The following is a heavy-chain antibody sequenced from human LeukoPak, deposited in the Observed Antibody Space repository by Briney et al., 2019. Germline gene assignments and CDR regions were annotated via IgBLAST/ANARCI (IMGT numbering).Heavy chain of an antibody. CDR2: ISGSGGST. J-gene: IGHJ3*02. D-gene: IGHD2-2*01. V-gene: IGHV3-23*01. CDR3: AKCIVVVPAATLGAFDI. CDR1: GFTFSSYA. Sequence: GGSPRLSCAASGFTFSSYAMSWVRQAPGKGLEWVSAISGSGGSTYYADSVKGRFTISRDNSKNTLYLQMNSLRAEDTAVYYCAKCIVVVPAATLGAFDIWGQGTMVTVSS.